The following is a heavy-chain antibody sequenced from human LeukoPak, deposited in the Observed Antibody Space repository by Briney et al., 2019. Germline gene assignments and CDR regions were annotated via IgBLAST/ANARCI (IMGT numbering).Heavy chain of an antibody. Sequence: GGSLRLSCAASGFTFSSYAMSWVRQAPGKGLEWVSAISGSGGSTYYADSVKGRFTISRDNSKNTLYLQMNSLRAEDTAVYYCAKASSLYYYDSSGYYYSFDYWGRGTLVTVSS. V-gene: IGHV3-23*01. CDR2: ISGSGGST. CDR3: AKASSLYYYDSSGYYYSFDY. CDR1: GFTFSSYA. J-gene: IGHJ4*02. D-gene: IGHD3-22*01.